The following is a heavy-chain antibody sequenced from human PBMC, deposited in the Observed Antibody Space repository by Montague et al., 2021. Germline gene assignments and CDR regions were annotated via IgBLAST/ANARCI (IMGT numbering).Heavy chain of an antibody. V-gene: IGHV4-39*01. CDR3: ARSLYCRGGSCYSGFDP. J-gene: IGHJ5*02. CDR2: IYYNGTT. D-gene: IGHD2-15*01. Sequence: SETLSLTCTVSGGSISSASYYWGWIRQPPGKGLEFIGVIYYNGTTYHNPSLKIRVTVSMDTSKNQFSLKLSTVTAADTAVYYWARSLYCRGGSCYSGFDPWGQGTLVTASS. CDR1: GGSISSASYY.